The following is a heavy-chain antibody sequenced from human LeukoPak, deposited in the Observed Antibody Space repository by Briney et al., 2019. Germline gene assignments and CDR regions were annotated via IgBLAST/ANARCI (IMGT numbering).Heavy chain of an antibody. CDR2: IYTSGST. V-gene: IGHV4-4*07. D-gene: IGHD5-18*01. CDR3: ARGPVDTTYLGFDY. Sequence: SETLSLTCTVSGASISSYYWSWIRQPAGKGLEWIGRIYTSGSTNYNPSLKSRVTISVDKSKNQLSLKLSSVTAADTAVYYCARGPVDTTYLGFDYWGQGTLVTASS. CDR1: GASISSYY. J-gene: IGHJ4*02.